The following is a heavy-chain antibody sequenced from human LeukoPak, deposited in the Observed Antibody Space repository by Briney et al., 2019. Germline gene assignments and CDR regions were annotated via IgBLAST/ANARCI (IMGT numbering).Heavy chain of an antibody. CDR3: ARERTGNSDSSGHYDY. D-gene: IGHD3-22*01. J-gene: IGHJ4*02. CDR1: GFTFSSYW. CDR2: IKQDGSEK. Sequence: GGSLRLSCAASGFTFSSYWMSWVRQAPGKGLEWVANIKQDGSEKYYVDSVKGRFTISRDNAKNSLYLQMNSLRAEDTAVYYCARERTGNSDSSGHYDYWGQGTLVTVSS. V-gene: IGHV3-7*05.